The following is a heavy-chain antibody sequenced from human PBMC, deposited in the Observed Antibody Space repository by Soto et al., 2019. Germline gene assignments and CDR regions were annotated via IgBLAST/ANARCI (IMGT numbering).Heavy chain of an antibody. CDR1: GFTFSSYW. J-gene: IGHJ6*02. CDR3: AKTYCGGDCYSGSGYYYGMDV. Sequence: GGSLRLSCAASGFTFSSYWMHWVRQAPGKGLEWVSAISGSGGSTYYADSVKGRFTISRDNSKNTLYLQMNSLRAEDTAVYYCAKTYCGGDCYSGSGYYYGMDVWGQGTTVTVSS. V-gene: IGHV3-23*01. CDR2: ISGSGGST. D-gene: IGHD2-21*02.